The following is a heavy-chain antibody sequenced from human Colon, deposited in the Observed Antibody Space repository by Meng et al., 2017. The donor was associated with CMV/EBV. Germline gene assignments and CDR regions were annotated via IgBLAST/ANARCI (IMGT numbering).Heavy chain of an antibody. V-gene: IGHV4-59*01. J-gene: IGHJ6*02. CDR2: IYPSGIT. CDR3: ARGGSSGYYGLDV. D-gene: IGHD2-15*01. Sequence: SETLSLTCTVSGGSISSDYWSWIRQPPGKGLEWILYIYPSGITKHNPSLKSRVTISVDTSKNQLSLRLSSVTAADTGVYYWARGGSSGYYGLDVWGQGTTVTVSS. CDR1: GGSISSDY.